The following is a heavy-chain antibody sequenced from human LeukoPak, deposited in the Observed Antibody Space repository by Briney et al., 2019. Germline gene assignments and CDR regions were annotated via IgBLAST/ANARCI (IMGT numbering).Heavy chain of an antibody. J-gene: IGHJ4*02. D-gene: IGHD6-13*01. CDR1: GYTFTSYG. Sequence: ASVKVSCKASGYTFTSYGISWVRQAPGQGLEWMGWISAYNGNTNYAQKLQGRVTMTTDTSTSTAYMELRSLRSDDTAVYYCARRGQWGSSWPAWFFDYWGQGTLVTVSS. V-gene: IGHV1-18*01. CDR3: ARRGQWGSSWPAWFFDY. CDR2: ISAYNGNT.